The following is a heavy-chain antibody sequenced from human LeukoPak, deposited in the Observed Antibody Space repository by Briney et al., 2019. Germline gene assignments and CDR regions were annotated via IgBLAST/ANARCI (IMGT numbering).Heavy chain of an antibody. CDR3: ARGGVVVVPGAKRYFQH. D-gene: IGHD2-2*01. CDR2: INHSGST. V-gene: IGHV4-34*01. J-gene: IGHJ1*01. Sequence: SETLSLTCAVYGGSFSGYYWSWIRQPPGKGLEWIGEINHSGSTNYNPSLKRRVTISVDTSKNQFSLKLSSGTAADTGVYYCARGGVVVVPGAKRYFQHWGQGTLVTVSS. CDR1: GGSFSGYY.